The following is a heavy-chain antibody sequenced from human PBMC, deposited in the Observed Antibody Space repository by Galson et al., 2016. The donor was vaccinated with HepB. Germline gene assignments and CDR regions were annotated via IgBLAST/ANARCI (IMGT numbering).Heavy chain of an antibody. CDR2: ISANNAKT. CDR1: GFTFSVYG. D-gene: IGHD2-21*02. V-gene: IGHV1-18*01. CDR3: ARRVPARARAGTGDGLDI. Sequence: SVKVSCKGMGFTFSVYGVAWVRQAPGQGLEWMGWISANNAKTTYAQKFQGRVTLTVDTSTSTAYLDVRSLTFDDTALYYCARRVPARARAGTGDGLDIWGQGTMVTVSS. J-gene: IGHJ3*02.